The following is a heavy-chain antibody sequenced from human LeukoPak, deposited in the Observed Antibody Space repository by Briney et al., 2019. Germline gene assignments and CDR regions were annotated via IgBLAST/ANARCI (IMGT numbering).Heavy chain of an antibody. CDR2: IWYDGSNK. CDR1: GFTFSSYG. Sequence: GGSLRLSCVASGFTFSSYGMHWVRQAPGKGLEWVAVIWYDGSNKYYADSVKGRFTISRDNSKNTLYLQMNSLRADDTAVYYCARGKGVVAADTNFDHWGQGTLVIVSS. D-gene: IGHD6-13*01. V-gene: IGHV3-33*01. CDR3: ARGKGVVAADTNFDH. J-gene: IGHJ4*02.